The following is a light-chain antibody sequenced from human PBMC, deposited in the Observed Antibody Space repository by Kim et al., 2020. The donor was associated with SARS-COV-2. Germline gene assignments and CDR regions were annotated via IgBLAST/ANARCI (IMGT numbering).Light chain of an antibody. J-gene: IGKJ4*01. Sequence: LSPGERATLSCRTSQSIGNFLAWYQQRPGQAPRLLIYDAYIRATDIPARFSGSGSGTDFILTISNLEPEDFAIYYCQQHYSWPLTFGGGTRVDIK. CDR1: QSIGNF. CDR2: DAY. CDR3: QQHYSWPLT. V-gene: IGKV3-11*01.